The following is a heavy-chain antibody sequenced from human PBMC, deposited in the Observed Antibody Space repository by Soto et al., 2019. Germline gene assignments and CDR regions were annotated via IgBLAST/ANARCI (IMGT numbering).Heavy chain of an antibody. CDR2: IIPIFGTA. CDR1: GGTFSSYA. D-gene: IGHD6-19*01. V-gene: IGHV1-69*06. Sequence: SVKVSCKASGGTFSSYAISWVRQAPGQGLEWMGGIIPIFGTANYAQKFQGRVAITADKSTSTAYMELSSLRSEDTAVYYCARDRVAVAGTPYYYGMDVWGQGTTVTVSS. J-gene: IGHJ6*02. CDR3: ARDRVAVAGTPYYYGMDV.